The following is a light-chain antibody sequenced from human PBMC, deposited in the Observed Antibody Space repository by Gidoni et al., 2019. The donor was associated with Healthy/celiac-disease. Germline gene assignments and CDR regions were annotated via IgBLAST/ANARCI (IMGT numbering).Light chain of an antibody. CDR2: GAS. Sequence: EIVFTHSPGTLSLSPGERATRSCRASQSVSSSYLSWYQQKPGQAPRLLIYGASSRATGIPDRFSGSGSGTDFTLTISRLEPEDFAVYYCQQYGSSPMYTFGQGTKLEIK. CDR1: QSVSSSY. V-gene: IGKV3-20*01. J-gene: IGKJ2*01. CDR3: QQYGSSPMYT.